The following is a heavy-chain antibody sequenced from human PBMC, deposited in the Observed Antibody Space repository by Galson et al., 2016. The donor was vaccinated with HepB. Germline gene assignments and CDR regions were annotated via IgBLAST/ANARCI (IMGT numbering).Heavy chain of an antibody. J-gene: IGHJ3*02. CDR3: ARETYYYEISGRGVFDFDI. V-gene: IGHV4-59*01. CDR2: IYYSGST. Sequence: SETLSLTCTVSGGSIRSYYWTWIRQPPGKGLEWIGYIYYSGSTRYNPSLKSRVTISADTSKNQFSLQLRSVTAADTALYYCARETYYYEISGRGVFDFDIWGQGTMVTVSS. D-gene: IGHD3-22*01. CDR1: GGSIRSYY.